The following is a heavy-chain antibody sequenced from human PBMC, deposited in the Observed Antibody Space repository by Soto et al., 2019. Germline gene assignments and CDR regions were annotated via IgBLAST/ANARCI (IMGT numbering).Heavy chain of an antibody. CDR3: ARGSPDPSDYDYGMDV. J-gene: IGHJ6*02. Sequence: QVQLVQSGAEVKKPGSSVKVSCKASGGTFSSYAISWVRQAPGQGLEWMGGIIPIFGTANYAQKFKGRVTITADEATSTADMEMSSLRYEDTAGYYCARGSPDPSDYDYGMDVWGQGTTVTVSS. V-gene: IGHV1-69*12. CDR1: GGTFSSYA. D-gene: IGHD6-13*01. CDR2: IIPIFGTA.